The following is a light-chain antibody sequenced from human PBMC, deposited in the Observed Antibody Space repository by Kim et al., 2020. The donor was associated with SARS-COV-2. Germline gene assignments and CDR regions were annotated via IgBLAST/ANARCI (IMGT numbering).Light chain of an antibody. CDR1: SSDVGGYNY. V-gene: IGLV2-14*03. CDR2: DVS. Sequence: LTQPASVSGSPGQSITISCTGTSSDVGGYNYVSWYQQHPGKAPKLMIYDVSNRPSGVSNRFSGSKSGNTASLTISGLQAEDEADYYCSSYIRRSTNYVFGTGTKVTVL. CDR3: SSYIRRSTNYV. J-gene: IGLJ1*01.